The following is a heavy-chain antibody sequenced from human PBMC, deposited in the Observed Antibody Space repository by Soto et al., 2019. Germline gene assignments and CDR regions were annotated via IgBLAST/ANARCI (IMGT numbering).Heavy chain of an antibody. D-gene: IGHD3-3*01. V-gene: IGHV3-21*01. Sequence: GGSLRLSCAASGFTFSSYSMNWVRQAPGKGLEWVSSISSSSSYIYYADSVKGRFTISRDNAKNSLYLQMNSLRAEDTAVYYCARENEDFWSGYLPRFNYWGQGTLVTVSS. J-gene: IGHJ4*02. CDR3: ARENEDFWSGYLPRFNY. CDR1: GFTFSSYS. CDR2: ISSSSSYI.